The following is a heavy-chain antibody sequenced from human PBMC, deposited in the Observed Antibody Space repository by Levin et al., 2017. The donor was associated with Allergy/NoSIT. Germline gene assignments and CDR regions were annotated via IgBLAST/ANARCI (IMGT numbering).Heavy chain of an antibody. Sequence: GGSLRLSCAASGFTFSSYGMHWVRQAPGKGLEWVAVISYDGSNKYYADSVKGRFTISRDNSKNTLYLQMNSLRAEDTAVYYCAKDARYGAVLYAFDIWGQGTMVTVSS. D-gene: IGHD2-8*01. CDR1: GFTFSSYG. CDR2: ISYDGSNK. V-gene: IGHV3-30*18. J-gene: IGHJ3*02. CDR3: AKDARYGAVLYAFDI.